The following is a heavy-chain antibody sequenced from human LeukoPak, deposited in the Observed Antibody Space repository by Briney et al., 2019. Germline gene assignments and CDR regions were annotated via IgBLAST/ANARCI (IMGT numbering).Heavy chain of an antibody. Sequence: ASVKVSCEASGYSFTNYYILWVRQPPRQGLEWMGIVNPSGGSTTYAQEFQGRATMTRDTSTSTVYMEMSSLRSEDTVVYYCARGGKGNADGYNQALDYWGQGTLVTVSS. CDR3: ARGGKGNADGYNQALDY. CDR1: GYSFTNYY. J-gene: IGHJ4*02. D-gene: IGHD5-24*01. V-gene: IGHV1-46*01. CDR2: VNPSGGST.